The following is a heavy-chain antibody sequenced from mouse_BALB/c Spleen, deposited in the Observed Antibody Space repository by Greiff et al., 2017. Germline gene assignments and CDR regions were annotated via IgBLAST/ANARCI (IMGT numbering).Heavy chain of an antibody. J-gene: IGHJ2*01. Sequence: EVQLQESGGGLVKPGGSLKLSCAASGFTFSSYTMSWVRQTPEKRLEWVATISSGGSYTYYPDSVKGRFTISRDNAKNTLYLQMSSLKSEDTAMYYCTREERLRQDYFDYWGQGTTLTVSS. CDR3: TREERLRQDYFDY. CDR2: ISSGGSYT. CDR1: GFTFSSYT. V-gene: IGHV5-6-4*01. D-gene: IGHD2-4*01.